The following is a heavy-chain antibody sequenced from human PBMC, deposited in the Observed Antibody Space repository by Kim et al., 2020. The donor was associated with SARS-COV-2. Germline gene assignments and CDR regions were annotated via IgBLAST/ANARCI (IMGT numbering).Heavy chain of an antibody. CDR3: ARDLSGRFLEWLIDYYGMDV. CDR1: GFTFSSYE. D-gene: IGHD3-3*01. V-gene: IGHV3-48*03. CDR2: ISSSGSTI. Sequence: GGSLRLSCAASGFTFSSYEMNWVRQAPGKGLEWVSYISSSGSTIYYADSVKGRFTISRDNAKNSLYLQMNSLRAEDTAVYHCARDLSGRFLEWLIDYYGMDVWGQGTTVTVSS. J-gene: IGHJ6*02.